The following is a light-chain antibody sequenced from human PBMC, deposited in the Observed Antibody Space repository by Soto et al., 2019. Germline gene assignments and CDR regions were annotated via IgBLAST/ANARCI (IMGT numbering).Light chain of an antibody. Sequence: EMVLTQSPGTLSLSPGERATLSCRASQNVRGSYLAWYQQKPGQAPRLLIFGAATRAAGVPDRFSGRGSGTDFTLTISRLEPEDFAVYYCQQDGTSSTFGQGTKVEIK. J-gene: IGKJ1*01. V-gene: IGKV3-20*01. CDR1: QNVRGSY. CDR3: QQDGTSST. CDR2: GAA.